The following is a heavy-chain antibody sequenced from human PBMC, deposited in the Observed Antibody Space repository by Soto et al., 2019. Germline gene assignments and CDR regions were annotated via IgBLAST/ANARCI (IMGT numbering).Heavy chain of an antibody. Sequence: ASGKVSCKASGGTFSSYTISWVRQAPGQGLEWMGRITPILGIANYAQKFQGRVTITADKSTSTAYMELSSLRSEDTAVYYCAREVATRMSMKFDPWGQGTLVTVSS. D-gene: IGHD2-15*01. V-gene: IGHV1-69*02. CDR2: ITPILGIA. CDR3: AREVATRMSMKFDP. J-gene: IGHJ5*02. CDR1: GGTFSSYT.